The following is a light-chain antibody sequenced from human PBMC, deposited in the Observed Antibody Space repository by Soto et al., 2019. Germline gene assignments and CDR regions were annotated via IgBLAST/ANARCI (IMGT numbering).Light chain of an antibody. Sequence: QSALTQPASVSESPGQSITISCTGSSSDVGGFNYVSWYQQHPGKAPKLLIYGVSNRPSGVSNRFSASKPGNTASLTISGLQAEDAADYYCSSYTIRSTFYVFGTGTKLTVL. CDR2: GVS. CDR3: SSYTIRSTFYV. V-gene: IGLV2-14*01. CDR1: SSDVGGFNY. J-gene: IGLJ1*01.